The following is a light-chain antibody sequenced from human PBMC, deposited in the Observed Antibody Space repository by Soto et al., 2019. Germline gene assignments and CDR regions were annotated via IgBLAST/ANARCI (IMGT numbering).Light chain of an antibody. V-gene: IGLV2-14*01. Sequence: QSVLTRPASVSGSPGQSITISCTGTSSDVGGYNYVSWYQQHPGKAPKLMIYEVSSRPSGVSYRFSASKSGNTASLTISGLQAEDEADYYCSSYTSNSTYVFGTGTKVTVL. CDR3: SSYTSNSTYV. J-gene: IGLJ1*01. CDR1: SSDVGGYNY. CDR2: EVS.